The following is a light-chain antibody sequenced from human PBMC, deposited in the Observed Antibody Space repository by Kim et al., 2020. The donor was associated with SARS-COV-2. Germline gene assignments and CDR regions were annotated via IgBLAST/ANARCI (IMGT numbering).Light chain of an antibody. Sequence: DIQMTQSPPSLSASVGDRVTITCRASQDISHYLVWFQHKPGKAPKLLIYAASALHSEVPSRFSGSGAGTDFTLTISSLQPEYVATYYWQSNNSATWTFGQGTKLEI. CDR3: QSNNSATWT. V-gene: IGKV1-27*01. CDR2: AAS. CDR1: QDISHY. J-gene: IGKJ1*01.